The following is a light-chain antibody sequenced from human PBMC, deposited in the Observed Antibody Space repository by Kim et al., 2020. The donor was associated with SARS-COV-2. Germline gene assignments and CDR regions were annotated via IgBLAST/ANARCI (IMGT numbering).Light chain of an antibody. CDR1: SSDVGGYNY. CDR2: DVS. CDR3: SSYTSSSTRV. V-gene: IGLV2-14*03. Sequence: GQSITISCTGTSSDVGGYNYVPWYQQHPGKAPKLMIYDVSNRPSGVSNRFSGSKSGNTASLTISGLQAEDEADYYCSSYTSSSTRVFGGGTKLTVL. J-gene: IGLJ3*02.